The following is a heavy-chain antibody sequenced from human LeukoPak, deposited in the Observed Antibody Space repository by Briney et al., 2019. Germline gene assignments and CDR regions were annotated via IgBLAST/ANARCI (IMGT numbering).Heavy chain of an antibody. Sequence: PGGSLRLSCVASGFSFTTHAMGWVRQAPGKGLEWVSHISGSGGSTKYSGSVKGRFTISRDSSKNTLYLQINSLGADDTAVYYCAKDQDPHSYGSGSYAPFDYWGQGTLVTVSS. V-gene: IGHV3-23*01. D-gene: IGHD3-10*01. CDR2: ISGSGGST. J-gene: IGHJ4*02. CDR1: GFSFTTHA. CDR3: AKDQDPHSYGSGSYAPFDY.